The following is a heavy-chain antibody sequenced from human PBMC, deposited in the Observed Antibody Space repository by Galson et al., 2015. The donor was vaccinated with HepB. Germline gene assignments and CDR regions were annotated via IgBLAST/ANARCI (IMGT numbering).Heavy chain of an antibody. CDR1: GFAFSSNY. D-gene: IGHD4-17*01. V-gene: IGHV3-53*01. CDR3: ARGYYGDYAIDY. Sequence: SLRLSCAASGFAFSSNYMSWVHQAPGKGLECISVIYSGGTTYYADSVKGRFTISRDNSKNTLYLQMNSLRAEDTAVYYCARGYYGDYAIDYWGQGTLVTVSS. CDR2: IYSGGTT. J-gene: IGHJ4*02.